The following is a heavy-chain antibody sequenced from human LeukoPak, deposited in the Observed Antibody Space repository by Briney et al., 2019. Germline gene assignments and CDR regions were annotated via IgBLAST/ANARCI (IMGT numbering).Heavy chain of an antibody. D-gene: IGHD7-27*01. Sequence: GGSLRLSCAASRFTLSNYWMSWVRQAPGKGLECVANIKQDGSETYYVDSVKGRFTISRDNAKNSLSLQMNSLRAEDTAVYYCARVSPSLGYWGQGTLVTVSS. CDR2: IKQDGSET. CDR1: RFTLSNYW. J-gene: IGHJ4*02. V-gene: IGHV3-7*01. CDR3: ARVSPSLGY.